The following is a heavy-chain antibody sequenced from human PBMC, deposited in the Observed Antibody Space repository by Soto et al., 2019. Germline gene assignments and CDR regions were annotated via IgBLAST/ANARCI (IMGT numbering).Heavy chain of an antibody. CDR3: ASSGFNYYDSSGYPDDALDI. J-gene: IGHJ3*02. CDR2: IYYSGST. D-gene: IGHD3-22*01. Sequence: SETLSLTCTVPGGSISSGGYYWSWIRQHPGKGLEWIGYIYYSGSTYYNPSLKSRVTISVDTSKNQFSLKLSSVTAADTAVYYCASSGFNYYDSSGYPDDALDIWGQGTMVTVSS. CDR1: GGSISSGGYY. V-gene: IGHV4-31*03.